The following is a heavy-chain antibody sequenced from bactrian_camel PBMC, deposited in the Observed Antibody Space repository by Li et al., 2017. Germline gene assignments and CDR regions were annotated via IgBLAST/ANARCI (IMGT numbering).Heavy chain of an antibody. D-gene: IGHD2*01. Sequence: VQLVESGGGSVQAGGALRLSCAADGYTDNFNSMGWFRQAPGKEREGVATFYSDGTTYVCADSVKGRFTISRDNAKNTVYLQMNSLKPEDTAMYHCAADLTGTYCSGALKFGGRYNYSGPGTQVTVS. V-gene: IGHV3S53*01. J-gene: IGHJ4*01. CDR1: GYTDNFNS. CDR3: AADLTGTYCSGALKFGGRYNY. CDR2: FYSDGTT.